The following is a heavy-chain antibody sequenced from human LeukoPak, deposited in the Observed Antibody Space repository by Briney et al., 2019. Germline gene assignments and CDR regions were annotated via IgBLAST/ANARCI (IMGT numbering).Heavy chain of an antibody. Sequence: GASVKVSCKASGYTFTGYYMHWVRQAPGQGLEWMGRINPNSGGTNYAQKFQGRVTMTRDTSISTAYMELSRLRSDDTAVYYCARVRCSSTSCPHNWFDPRGQGTLVTVSS. CDR2: INPNSGGT. D-gene: IGHD2-2*01. V-gene: IGHV1-2*06. CDR1: GYTFTGYY. J-gene: IGHJ5*02. CDR3: ARVRCSSTSCPHNWFDP.